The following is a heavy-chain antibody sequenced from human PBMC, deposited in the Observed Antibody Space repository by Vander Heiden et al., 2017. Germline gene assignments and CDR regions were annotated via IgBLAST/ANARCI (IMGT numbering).Heavy chain of an antibody. D-gene: IGHD3-10*01. Sequence: QVQLVQSGAEVKKPGSSVQVSCKASGGTFSSYAISWVRQAPGQGLEWMGGIIPILGIANYAQKFQGRVTITADKSTSTAYMELSSLRSEDTAVYYCARVPYGSGTLGWFDPWGQGTLVTVSS. CDR2: IIPILGIA. J-gene: IGHJ5*02. CDR3: ARVPYGSGTLGWFDP. CDR1: GGTFSSYA. V-gene: IGHV1-69*10.